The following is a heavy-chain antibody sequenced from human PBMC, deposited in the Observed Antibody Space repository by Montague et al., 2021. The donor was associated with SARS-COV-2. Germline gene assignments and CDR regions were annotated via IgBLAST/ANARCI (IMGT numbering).Heavy chain of an antibody. D-gene: IGHD1-26*01. J-gene: IGHJ4*02. Sequence: CAISGDSVSRNSAAWNWIRQSPSRGLEWLGRTYYRSKWYNDYAVSVKSRITINPDTSKNQISLQLNSVTPEDTSVHYCVRTSASCDYWGQGTLVTVSS. V-gene: IGHV6-1*01. CDR3: VRTSASCDY. CDR2: TYYRSKWYN. CDR1: GDSVSRNSAA.